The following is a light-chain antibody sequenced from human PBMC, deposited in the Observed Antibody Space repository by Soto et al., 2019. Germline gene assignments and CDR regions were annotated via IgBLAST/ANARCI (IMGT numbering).Light chain of an antibody. J-gene: IGKJ1*01. CDR3: QHYGTSWWT. CDR1: QSISRN. Sequence: ERATPSSRASQSISRNLAWFQQKPGQATSLLIFGASTGAAGIPVRFSSSGSETDFTLTIRRLQPEEFAVYDCQHYGTSWWTFGQSHKVEIK. V-gene: IGKV3-20*01. CDR2: GAS.